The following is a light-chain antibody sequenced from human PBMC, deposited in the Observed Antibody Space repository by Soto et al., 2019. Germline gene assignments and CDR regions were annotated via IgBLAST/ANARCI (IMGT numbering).Light chain of an antibody. CDR2: AAS. CDR1: QSVSDSY. V-gene: IGKV3-20*01. CDR3: QQYGITSART. J-gene: IGKJ4*01. Sequence: EIVLTQYPGTLSLSPGERSTLSCMAIQSVSDSYLAWYQQKPGQAPRLLIYAASTRATGIPDRFSGSGSGTDFTLTISRLEPEDFAVYYCQQYGITSARTFGGGTKVDIK.